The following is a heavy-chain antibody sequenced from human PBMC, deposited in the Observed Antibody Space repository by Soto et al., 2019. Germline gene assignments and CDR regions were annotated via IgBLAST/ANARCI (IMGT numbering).Heavy chain of an antibody. CDR1: GFTFSSYA. V-gene: IGHV3-23*01. J-gene: IGHJ4*02. Sequence: GGSLRLSCAASGFTFSSYAMSWVRQAPGKGLEWVSAISSSGGTTHYADSVKGRFIISRDNSKDTLYLQMNSLRAEDTAVYYCAKPGYLEQWLVRGYFDYWGQRTMVTVSS. CDR2: ISSSGGTT. CDR3: AKPGYLEQWLVRGYFDY. D-gene: IGHD6-19*01.